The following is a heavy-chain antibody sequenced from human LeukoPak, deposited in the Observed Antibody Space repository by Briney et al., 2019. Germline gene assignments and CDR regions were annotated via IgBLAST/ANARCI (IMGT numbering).Heavy chain of an antibody. V-gene: IGHV1-2*02. J-gene: IGHJ3*01. D-gene: IGHD4-17*01. CDR1: GYTFTDYY. CDR3: ARWTTVLTD. CDR2: IHPNSGGT. Sequence: ASVKVSCTASGYTFTDYYMHWVRQAPGQGLEWMGWIHPNSGGTNYAQKFQGRVTMTRDTSISTAYMELSSLRSDDTAMYYCARWTTVLTDWGQGTMVIVSS.